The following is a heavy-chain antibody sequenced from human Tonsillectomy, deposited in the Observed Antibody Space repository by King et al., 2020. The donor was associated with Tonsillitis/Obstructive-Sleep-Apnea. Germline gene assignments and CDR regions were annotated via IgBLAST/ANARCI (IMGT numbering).Heavy chain of an antibody. Sequence: EVQLVEFGGGLVQPGGSLRLSCAASGFTFSSYWMHWVRQAPGLGLVWVSRINSDGSSTNYADSVKGRFTISRDNAKNTLYLQMNSLRAEDTAVYYCTRAEIVVVPAAIRPLGYWGQGTLVTVSS. J-gene: IGHJ4*02. D-gene: IGHD2-2*02. CDR3: TRAEIVVVPAAIRPLGY. CDR2: INSDGSST. V-gene: IGHV3-74*01. CDR1: GFTFSSYW.